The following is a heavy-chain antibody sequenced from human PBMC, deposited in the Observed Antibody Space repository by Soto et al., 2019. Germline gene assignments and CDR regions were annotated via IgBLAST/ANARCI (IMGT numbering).Heavy chain of an antibody. J-gene: IGHJ4*02. Sequence: SETLSLTCTVSGGSISSSSYYWGWIRQPPGKGLEWIGSIYYSGSTYYNPSLKSRVTISVDTSKNQFSLKLSSVTAADTAVYYCARLPTLFRIAVAGESIVDYWGQGTLVTVSS. CDR2: IYYSGST. CDR3: ARLPTLFRIAVAGESIVDY. D-gene: IGHD6-19*01. CDR1: GGSISSSSYY. V-gene: IGHV4-39*01.